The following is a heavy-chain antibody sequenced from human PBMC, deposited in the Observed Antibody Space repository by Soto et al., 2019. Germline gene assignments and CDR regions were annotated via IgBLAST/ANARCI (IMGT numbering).Heavy chain of an antibody. J-gene: IGHJ6*02. V-gene: IGHV4-31*03. CDR2: IYYSGST. CDR3: AREKDILTGYPSLDV. D-gene: IGHD3-9*01. Sequence: PSETLSLTCTVSGGSISSGGYYWSWIRQHPGKGLEWIGYIYYSGSTYYNPSLKSRVTISVDTSKNQFSLKLSSVTAADTAVYYCAREKDILTGYPSLDVWGQGTTVTVSS. CDR1: GGSISSGGYY.